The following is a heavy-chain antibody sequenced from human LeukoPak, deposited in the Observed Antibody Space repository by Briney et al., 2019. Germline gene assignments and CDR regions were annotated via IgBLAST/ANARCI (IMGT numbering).Heavy chain of an antibody. CDR1: GGSISSGGYY. Sequence: PSETLSLTCTVSGGSISSGGYYWSWTRQHPGKGLEWIGYIHYSGSTYYNPSLKSRVTISVDTSKNQFSLKLSSVTAADTAVYYCARARGDYYDSSGYYPFAWFDPWGQGTLVTVSS. CDR2: IHYSGST. J-gene: IGHJ5*02. CDR3: ARARGDYYDSSGYYPFAWFDP. V-gene: IGHV4-31*03. D-gene: IGHD3-22*01.